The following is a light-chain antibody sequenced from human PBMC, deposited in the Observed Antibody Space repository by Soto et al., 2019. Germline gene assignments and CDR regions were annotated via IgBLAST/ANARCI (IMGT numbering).Light chain of an antibody. J-gene: IGLJ2*01. CDR3: AAWDDSLSGVV. Sequence: QSVLTQPPSASGTPGQRVTISCSGSSSNIGRSYVFWYKQLPGTAPRLLIYRNNQRPSGVPDRFAGSKSGTGASLAISGLRSDDEAGYYCAAWDDSLSGVVFGGGTKLTVL. CDR2: RNN. CDR1: SSNIGRSY. V-gene: IGLV1-47*01.